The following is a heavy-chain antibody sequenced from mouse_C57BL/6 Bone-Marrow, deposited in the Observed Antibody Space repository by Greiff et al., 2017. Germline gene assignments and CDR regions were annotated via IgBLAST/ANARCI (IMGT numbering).Heavy chain of an antibody. CDR3: AIRRAYAMDY. CDR1: GYTFTSYW. J-gene: IGHJ4*01. V-gene: IGHV1-7*01. CDR2: ITPSSGYT. Sequence: VQLQQSGAELAKPGASVKLSCKASGYTFTSYWMHWVKQRPGQGLEWIGDITPSSGYTKYNQKFKDKATLTAEKSSSTAYRQLSSLTYEDSAVYYCAIRRAYAMDYWGQGTSVTVSS.